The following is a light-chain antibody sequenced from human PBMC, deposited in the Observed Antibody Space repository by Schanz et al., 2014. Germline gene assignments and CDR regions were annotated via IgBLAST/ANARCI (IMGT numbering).Light chain of an antibody. Sequence: QSVLTQPPSASGPPGQRVTISCSGSSSNVGSNYVYWYQQVPGTAPKLLIYRNDERPSGVPDRFSGSKSGTSASLAISDLRSEDEADYYCCSYAGTYTWVFGGGTKLTVL. CDR3: CSYAGTYTWV. J-gene: IGLJ3*02. V-gene: IGLV1-47*01. CDR2: RND. CDR1: SSNVGSNY.